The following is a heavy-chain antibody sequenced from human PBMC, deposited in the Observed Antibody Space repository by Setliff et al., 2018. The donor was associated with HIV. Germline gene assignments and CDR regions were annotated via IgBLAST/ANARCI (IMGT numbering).Heavy chain of an antibody. CDR2: LDPKDGKT. V-gene: IGHV1-24*01. CDR3: AGYCTGGGTCGAFEI. CDR1: GYTLTELS. J-gene: IGHJ3*02. Sequence: GASVKVSCKVSGYTLTELSRHWVRQAPGKGLEWMGGLDPKDGKTMYAQKFQGRVTMTEDTSTDTAHMELRSLRTEDTAVYYCAGYCTGGGTCGAFEIWGQGTTVTVSS. D-gene: IGHD2-8*02.